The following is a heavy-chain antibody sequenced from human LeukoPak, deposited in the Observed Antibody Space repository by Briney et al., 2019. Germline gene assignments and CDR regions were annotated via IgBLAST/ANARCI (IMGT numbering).Heavy chain of an antibody. D-gene: IGHD5-12*01. J-gene: IGHJ4*02. CDR2: ISAYNGNT. CDR1: GYTFTSYG. Sequence: SVKVSCKASGYTFTSYGISWVRQAPGQGLEWMGWISAYNGNTNYAQKLQGRVTMTTDTSTSTAYMELRSLRSDDTAVDYCARVPFPPYHGTYDPYSLDSGGRETLVTVSS. V-gene: IGHV1-18*04. CDR3: ARVPFPPYHGTYDPYSLDS.